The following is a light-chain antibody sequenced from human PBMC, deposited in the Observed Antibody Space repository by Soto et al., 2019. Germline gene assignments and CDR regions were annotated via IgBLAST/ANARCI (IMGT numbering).Light chain of an antibody. CDR3: SSYTSVTTFVV. J-gene: IGLJ1*01. CDR1: SSDFGRYNF. V-gene: IGLV2-14*01. CDR2: EVT. Sequence: QSALTQPVSVYGSPGQSITISCTGTSSDFGRYNFVSWYQQHPGKAPKLLVYEVTNRPSGVSNRFSGSKSGNTASLTIFGLQTEDEADYYCSSYTSVTTFVVFGTGTKVTVL.